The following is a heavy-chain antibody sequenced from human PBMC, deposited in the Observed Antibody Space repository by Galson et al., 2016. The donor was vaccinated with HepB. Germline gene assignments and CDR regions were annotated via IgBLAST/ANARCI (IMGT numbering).Heavy chain of an antibody. V-gene: IGHV1-3*01. CDR1: GYTFTNYA. J-gene: IGHJ4*02. Sequence: SVKVSCKASGYTFTNYAMHWVRQAPGQRLEWMGWINAGNGNTKYSQKFQGRVTITRDTSASTAYMELSGLRSEDTAVYYCARDGKRITVFGVVFPCYFDSWGQGTLVTVSS. D-gene: IGHD3-3*01. CDR3: ARDGKRITVFGVVFPCYFDS. CDR2: INAGNGNT.